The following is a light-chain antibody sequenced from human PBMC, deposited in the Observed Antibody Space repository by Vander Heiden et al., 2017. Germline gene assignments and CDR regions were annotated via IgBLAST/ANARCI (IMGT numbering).Light chain of an antibody. CDR3: SSYAGSDTLV. J-gene: IGLJ2*01. CDR1: SGDVGAYES. Sequence: QSALPQPPSASGSPGQSVTISCTGASGDVGAYESVCWYQQHPCKAPKVMIYEDTKRPSGVPDRFSGSKSGNTASLTVSGLQAEDEADYYCSSYAGSDTLVFGGGTKLTVL. CDR2: EDT. V-gene: IGLV2-8*01.